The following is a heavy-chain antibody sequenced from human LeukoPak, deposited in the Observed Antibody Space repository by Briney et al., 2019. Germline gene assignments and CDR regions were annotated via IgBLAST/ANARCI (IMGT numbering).Heavy chain of an antibody. CDR3: ARDPVHYYDSSAYPGTWNDAFDI. CDR2: ISPYTGIT. J-gene: IGHJ3*02. Sequence: ASVKVSCKASGYTFTSYGITWVRQAPGQGLEWMGWISPYTGITNYAQKLQGRVTMTTDTSTGTAYMDLRSLRSDDTAVYFCARDPVHYYDSSAYPGTWNDAFDIWGQGTMVTVSS. CDR1: GYTFTSYG. V-gene: IGHV1-18*01. D-gene: IGHD3-22*01.